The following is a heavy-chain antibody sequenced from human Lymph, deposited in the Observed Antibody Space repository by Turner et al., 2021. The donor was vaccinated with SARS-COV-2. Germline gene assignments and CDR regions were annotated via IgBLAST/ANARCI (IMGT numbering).Heavy chain of an antibody. CDR2: IRPILGIA. CDR1: GGTFSTYV. D-gene: IGHD1-26*01. Sequence: QVQLVQSGAELKKPGSSVKVSCKASGGTFSTYVISWVRQATGQGLEWMGGIRPILGIANYAQKFQGRVTITADKSTSTAYMELSSLRSEDTDVYHCARRHSGNYDAFDIWGQGTMVTVSS. CDR3: ARRHSGNYDAFDI. V-gene: IGHV1-69*10. J-gene: IGHJ3*02.